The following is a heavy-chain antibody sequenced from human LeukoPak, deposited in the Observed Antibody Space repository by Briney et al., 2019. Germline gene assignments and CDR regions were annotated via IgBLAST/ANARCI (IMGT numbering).Heavy chain of an antibody. Sequence: PGGSLRLSCAASGFTFDDYAMHWVRQAPGKGLEWVANIKPDGSQIYYVASVKGRFTISRDNAKGSLYLQMNSLRAEDTAVYYCARDVIVTDFWGQGTLVTVSS. J-gene: IGHJ4*02. CDR3: ARDVIVTDF. CDR1: GFTFDDYA. V-gene: IGHV3-7*01. CDR2: IKPDGSQI. D-gene: IGHD1-26*01.